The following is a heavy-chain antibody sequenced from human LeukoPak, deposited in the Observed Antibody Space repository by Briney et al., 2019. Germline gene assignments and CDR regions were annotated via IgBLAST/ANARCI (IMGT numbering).Heavy chain of an antibody. CDR3: AKDAQRGFDYSNSLEY. Sequence: PGKSLTLSCVASQFTFSHYCMHWVRQAPGKGLEWVAVIWNDGSNQYYADSVKGRFTISRDNSQNTVYLQMNSLRAEDTAVYYCAKDAQRGFDYSNSLEYWGQGTLVTVSS. J-gene: IGHJ4*02. V-gene: IGHV3-33*06. D-gene: IGHD4-11*01. CDR1: QFTFSHYC. CDR2: IWNDGSNQ.